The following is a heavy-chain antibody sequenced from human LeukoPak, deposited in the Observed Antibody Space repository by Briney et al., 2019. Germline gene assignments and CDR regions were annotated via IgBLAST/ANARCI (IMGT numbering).Heavy chain of an antibody. J-gene: IGHJ4*02. D-gene: IGHD3-16*02. CDR3: ARMIGLGEVSPYFDY. CDR1: GYSFTSYW. V-gene: IGHV5-51*01. CDR2: IYPGDSDT. Sequence: PGESLQISCKGSGYSFTSYWIGWVRQMPGKGLEWMGIIYPGDSDTRYSPPFQGQVTISADKSISTAYLQWSSLKASDTAMYYCARMIGLGEVSPYFDYWGQGSLVTVSS.